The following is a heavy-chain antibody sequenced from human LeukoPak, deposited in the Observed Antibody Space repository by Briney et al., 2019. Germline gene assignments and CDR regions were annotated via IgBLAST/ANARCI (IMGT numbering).Heavy chain of an antibody. CDR2: IKSKIDGGTT. CDR1: GFTFSNAW. V-gene: IGHV3-15*01. D-gene: IGHD1-26*01. J-gene: IGHJ4*02. Sequence: PGGSLRLSCAASGFTFSNAWMSWVRQGPGKGLEWVGRIKSKIDGGTTDYAAPVKGGVTISRDDSKNTLYLQMNSLKTEDTAVYYCSAGVGTSDFDYWGQGTLVTVSS. CDR3: SAGVGTSDFDY.